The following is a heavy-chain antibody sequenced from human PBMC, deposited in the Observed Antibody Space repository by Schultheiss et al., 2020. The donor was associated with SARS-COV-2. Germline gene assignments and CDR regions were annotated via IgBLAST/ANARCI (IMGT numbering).Heavy chain of an antibody. CDR3: ARATSWYYYDSSGYSPMTRGGFDY. CDR1: GFTFSNAW. D-gene: IGHD3-22*01. V-gene: IGHV3-11*04. Sequence: GGSLRLSCAASGFTFSNAWMSWVRQAPGKGLEWVSYISSSGSTIYYADSVKGRFTISRDNAKNSLYLQMNSLRAEDTAVYYCARATSWYYYDSSGYSPMTRGGFDYWGQGTLVTVSS. CDR2: ISSSGSTI. J-gene: IGHJ4*02.